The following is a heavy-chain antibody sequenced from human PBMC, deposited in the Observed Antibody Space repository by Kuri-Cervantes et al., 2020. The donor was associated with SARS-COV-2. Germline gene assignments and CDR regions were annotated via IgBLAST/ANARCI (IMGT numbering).Heavy chain of an antibody. Sequence: GESLKISCAASGFTFSSYSMNWVRQAPGKGLEWVSSISSISSYIYYADSVKGRFTLSRDNAKNMLFLQMNSLRVEDTAVYYCARDCPFVDTAMWSYWGQGTLVTVSS. CDR1: GFTFSSYS. V-gene: IGHV3-21*01. CDR3: ARDCPFVDTAMWSY. D-gene: IGHD5-18*01. J-gene: IGHJ4*02. CDR2: ISSISSYI.